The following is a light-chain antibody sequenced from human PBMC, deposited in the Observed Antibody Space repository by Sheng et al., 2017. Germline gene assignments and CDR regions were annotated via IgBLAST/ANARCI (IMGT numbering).Light chain of an antibody. CDR2: KAS. CDR1: QSISSW. CDR3: QQYNSYSRT. J-gene: IGKJ1*01. Sequence: MTQSPATLSASVGDRVTITCRASQSISSWLAWYQQKPGKAPKLLIYKASSLESGVPSRFSGSGSGTEFTLTISSLQPDDFATYYCQQYNSYSRTFGQGTEGGN. V-gene: IGKV1-5*03.